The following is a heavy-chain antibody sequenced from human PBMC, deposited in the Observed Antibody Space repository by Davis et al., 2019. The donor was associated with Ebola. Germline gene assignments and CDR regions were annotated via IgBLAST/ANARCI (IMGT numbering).Heavy chain of an antibody. CDR3: ARDRNYDTSGYYRFDY. CDR1: GFAFSSYS. J-gene: IGHJ4*02. D-gene: IGHD3-22*01. CDR2: ISSSSSTI. V-gene: IGHV3-48*04. Sequence: GESLKISCAASGFAFSSYSMNWVRQAPGKGLEWVSYISSSSSTIYYADSVKGRFTIFRDNAKNSLFLQMNSLRADDTTVYYCARDRNYDTSGYYRFDYWGQGTLVTVSS.